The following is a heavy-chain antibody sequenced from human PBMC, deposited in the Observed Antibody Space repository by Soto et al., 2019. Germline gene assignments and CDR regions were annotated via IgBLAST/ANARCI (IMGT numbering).Heavy chain of an antibody. D-gene: IGHD2-2*01. Sequence: CGSKSHSCRVAGATLTTYEMNWIFKDTLQGLEWVSYIGSSGDNIFYADSLKGRFTISRDNAKKSLFLQMNSLTAEDTALYDGARAVEPFGSLSWPHDAWGPETLVTVS. CDR3: ARAVEPFGSLSWPHDA. J-gene: IGHJ4*02. CDR2: IGSSGDNI. V-gene: IGHV3-48*03. CDR1: GATLTTYE.